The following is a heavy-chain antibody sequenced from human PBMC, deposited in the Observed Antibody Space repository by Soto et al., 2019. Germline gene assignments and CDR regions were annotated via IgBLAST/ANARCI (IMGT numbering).Heavy chain of an antibody. CDR1: WVSFYSYG. CDR2: ISYDGSNK. Sequence: PLWSLRLSCAACWVSFYSYGMHWVRQAPGKGLEWVAVISYDGSNKYYADSVKGRFTISRDNSKNTLYLQMNSLRAEDTAVYYCAKDRRGFAEWSYGMDVWGQATTLTV. V-gene: IGHV3-30*18. CDR3: AKDRRGFAEWSYGMDV. D-gene: IGHD3-10*01. J-gene: IGHJ6*02.